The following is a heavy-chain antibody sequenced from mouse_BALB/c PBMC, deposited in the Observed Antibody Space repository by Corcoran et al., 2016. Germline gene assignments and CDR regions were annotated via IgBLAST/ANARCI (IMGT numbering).Heavy chain of an antibody. CDR2: INTYTGEP. J-gene: IGHJ3*01. V-gene: IGHV9-3-1*01. D-gene: IGHD1-1*01. CDR1: GYTFTNYG. Sequence: QIQLVQPGPELKKPGETVKISCKASGYTFTNYGMNWVKQAPGKGLKWMGWINTYTGEPTYADDFKGRFAFSLETSASTADLQINNLKNEDTATYFCAITTVVATFAYWGQGTLVTVSA. CDR3: AITTVVATFAY.